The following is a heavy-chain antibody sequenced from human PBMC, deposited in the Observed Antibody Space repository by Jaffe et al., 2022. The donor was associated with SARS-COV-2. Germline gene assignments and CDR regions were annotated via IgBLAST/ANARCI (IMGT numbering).Heavy chain of an antibody. CDR2: IESNPDGGTT. Sequence: EVHLVESAGGLVKPGGSLRLSCAASGFDFSDVWMSWVRQAPGKGLEWIGRIESNPDGGTTTYATPVKGRFAISRDDSNNMLFLQMNSLKTEDTAVYYCKTDLIFSDFSESHEDYRLNDYWGQGTLVTVSS. CDR1: GFDFSDVW. J-gene: IGHJ4*02. V-gene: IGHV3-15*04. CDR3: KTDLIFSDFSESHEDYRLNDY. D-gene: IGHD3-9*01.